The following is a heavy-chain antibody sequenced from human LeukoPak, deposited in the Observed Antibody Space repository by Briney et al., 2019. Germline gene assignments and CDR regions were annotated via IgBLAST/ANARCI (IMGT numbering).Heavy chain of an antibody. CDR3: ARPPDSSGYYYAR. CDR2: IYPGDSDT. V-gene: IGHV5-51*01. CDR1: GYSFTSYW. D-gene: IGHD3-22*01. Sequence: GESLKISCKGSGYSFTSYWIGWVRQMPGKGLEWMGIIYPGDSDTRYSPSFQGQVTISADKSIGTAYLQWSSLKASDTAMYYCARPPDSSGYYYARWGQGTLATVSS. J-gene: IGHJ4*02.